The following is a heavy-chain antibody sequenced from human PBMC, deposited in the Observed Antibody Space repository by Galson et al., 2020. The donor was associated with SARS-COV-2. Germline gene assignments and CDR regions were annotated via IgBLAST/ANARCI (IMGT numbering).Heavy chain of an antibody. Sequence: KMSGPTLVKPTETLTLTCTISGFSLTTSRVGVGWIRQPPGKALEWLAIVYWDDDKRYSPSLRSRLTITKDTSKNQVVLTMTNMDPVDTATYYCAHRRPRNCIDGSCFYYFYYGMDVWGQGTTVTVSS. V-gene: IGHV2-5*02. CDR3: AHRRPRNCIDGSCFYYFYYGMDV. D-gene: IGHD2-15*01. CDR1: GFSLTTSRVG. CDR2: VYWDDDK. J-gene: IGHJ6*02.